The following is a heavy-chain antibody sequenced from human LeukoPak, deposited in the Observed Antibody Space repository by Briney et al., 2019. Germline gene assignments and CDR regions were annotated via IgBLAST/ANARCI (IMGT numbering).Heavy chain of an antibody. Sequence: GGSLRLSCAASGFTFSSYAMHWVRQAPGKGLEWVAVISYDGSNKYYADSVKGRFTISRDNSKNTLYLQMNSLRAEDTAVYYCAKCYSGYDFFDYWGQGTLVTVSS. J-gene: IGHJ4*02. CDR3: AKCYSGYDFFDY. D-gene: IGHD5-12*01. V-gene: IGHV3-30-3*02. CDR2: ISYDGSNK. CDR1: GFTFSSYA.